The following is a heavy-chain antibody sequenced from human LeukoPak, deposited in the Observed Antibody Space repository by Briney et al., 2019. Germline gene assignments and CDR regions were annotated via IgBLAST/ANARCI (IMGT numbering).Heavy chain of an antibody. CDR2: IYPGDSDT. CDR1: GYSFTSYW. J-gene: IGHJ5*02. V-gene: IGHV5-51*01. CDR3: ARTYCGGDCYYGFDP. Sequence: GESLKIPCKGSGYSFTSYWIGWVRQMPGKGLEWMGIIYPGDSDTRYSPSFQGQVTISADKSISAAYLQWSSLKASDTAMYYCARTYCGGDCYYGFDPWGQGTLVTVSS. D-gene: IGHD2-21*02.